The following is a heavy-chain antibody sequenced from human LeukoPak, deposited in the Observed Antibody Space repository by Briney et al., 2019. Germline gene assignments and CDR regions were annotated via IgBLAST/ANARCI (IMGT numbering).Heavy chain of an antibody. V-gene: IGHV4-39*02. CDR2: VSYSGST. CDR3: ASGGLADHVT. Sequence: SETLSLTCTVSGGSISRSGYYWGWIRQPPGKGLEWIGSVSYSGSTYYNPSVQSRVTISVDTSKNHFYLKLSSVTAADTAVYYCASGGLADHVTWGQGTLVTVSS. D-gene: IGHD6-13*01. J-gene: IGHJ5*02. CDR1: GGSISRSGYY.